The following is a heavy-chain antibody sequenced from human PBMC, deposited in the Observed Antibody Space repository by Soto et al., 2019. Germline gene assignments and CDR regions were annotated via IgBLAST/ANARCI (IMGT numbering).Heavy chain of an antibody. CDR2: ISSGASTI. Sequence: GGSLRLSCAASGFMLNEYYMSWIRQAPGKGLEWVAYISSGASTISYAASVKGRFTISRDNVKNLLYLQMNNLRAEDTAVYYCARDLKAVVNHIHYNHYGLDVWGQGTTVTVSS. J-gene: IGHJ6*02. CDR3: ARDLKAVVNHIHYNHYGLDV. CDR1: GFMLNEYY. D-gene: IGHD3-22*01. V-gene: IGHV3-11*01.